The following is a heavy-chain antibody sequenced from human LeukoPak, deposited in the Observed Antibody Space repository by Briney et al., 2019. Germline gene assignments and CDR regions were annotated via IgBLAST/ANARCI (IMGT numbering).Heavy chain of an antibody. CDR1: GITFSTYA. CDR3: AKDKYNFWSGSNYYYMDV. D-gene: IGHD3-3*01. CDR2: ISGGAGST. V-gene: IGHV3-23*01. J-gene: IGHJ6*03. Sequence: TGGSLRLSCAVSGITFSTYAMSWVRQAPGKGLECVSVISGGAGSTYYADSVKGRFTISRDNSKNTLYLQMNSLRAEDTAVYYCAKDKYNFWSGSNYYYMDVWGKGTTVTVSS.